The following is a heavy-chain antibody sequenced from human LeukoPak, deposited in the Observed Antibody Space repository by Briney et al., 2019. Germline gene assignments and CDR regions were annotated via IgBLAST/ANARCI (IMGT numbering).Heavy chain of an antibody. CDR3: ARALTTVTTSYYYYGMDV. CDR1: GYTFTSYG. D-gene: IGHD4-11*01. Sequence: SVKVSCKASGYTFTSYGISWVRQAPGQGLEWMGGIIPIFGTANYAQKFQGRVTITADESTSTAYMELSSLRSEDTAVYYCARALTTVTTSYYYYGMDVWGQGTTVTVSS. V-gene: IGHV1-69*13. J-gene: IGHJ6*02. CDR2: IIPIFGTA.